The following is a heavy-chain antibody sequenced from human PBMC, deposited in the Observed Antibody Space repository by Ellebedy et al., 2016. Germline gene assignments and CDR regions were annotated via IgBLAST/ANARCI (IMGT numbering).Heavy chain of an antibody. V-gene: IGHV4-4*02. J-gene: IGHJ6*02. CDR1: GGSISSSNW. Sequence: SETLSLTCAVSGGSISSSNWWSWVRQPPGKGLEWIGEIYHSGSTNYNPSLQSRITISVDKSKNQFSLRLNSVTAADTAVYYCARDGGRSIPAVSHHYYYGMDVWGQGTTVIVSS. CDR2: IYHSGST. D-gene: IGHD2-2*01. CDR3: ARDGGRSIPAVSHHYYYGMDV.